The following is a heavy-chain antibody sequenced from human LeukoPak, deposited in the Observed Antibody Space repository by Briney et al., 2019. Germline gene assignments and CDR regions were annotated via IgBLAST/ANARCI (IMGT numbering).Heavy chain of an antibody. D-gene: IGHD2-2*01. CDR3: ARGPPVHAFDI. J-gene: IGHJ3*02. CDR1: GFSISSHW. CDR2: ISYDGSNK. Sequence: GGSLRLSCVVSGFSISSHWMSWVRQAPGKGLEWVAVISYDGSNKYYADSVKGRFTISRDNSKNTLYLQMNSLRAEDTAVYYCARGPPVHAFDIWGQGTMVTVSS. V-gene: IGHV3-30-3*01.